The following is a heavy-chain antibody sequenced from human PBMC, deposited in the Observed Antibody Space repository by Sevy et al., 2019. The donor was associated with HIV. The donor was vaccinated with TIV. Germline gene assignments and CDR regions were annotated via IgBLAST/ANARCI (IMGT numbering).Heavy chain of an antibody. J-gene: IGHJ4*02. CDR1: GFTFSSYA. Sequence: GGSLRLSCAASGFTFSSYAMSWVRQAPGKGLEWVSAISGSGGSTYYADSVKGRFTISKDNSKNTLYLQMNSLRAEDTALYYCAKDRGGSDYYFDYWGQGTLVTVSS. V-gene: IGHV3-23*01. CDR3: AKDRGGSDYYFDY. CDR2: ISGSGGST. D-gene: IGHD3-16*01.